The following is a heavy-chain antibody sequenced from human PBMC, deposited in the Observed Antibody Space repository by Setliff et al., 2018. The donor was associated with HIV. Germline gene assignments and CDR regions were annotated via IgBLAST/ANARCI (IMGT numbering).Heavy chain of an antibody. V-gene: IGHV3-53*01. J-gene: IGHJ5*02. D-gene: IGHD3-16*01. Sequence: PGGSLRLSCAASGFTLSSNHMTWVRQAPGKGLEWGSFIYSDGRTYYADSVKGLFTISRDNSKNMMHLQMNGLRPEDTAVYYCAKGVKWLDPWGQGTLVTVSS. CDR1: GFTLSSNH. CDR2: IYSDGRT. CDR3: AKGVKWLDP.